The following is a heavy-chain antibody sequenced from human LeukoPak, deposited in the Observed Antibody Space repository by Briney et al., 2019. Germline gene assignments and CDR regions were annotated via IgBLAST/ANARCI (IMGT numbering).Heavy chain of an antibody. J-gene: IGHJ4*02. CDR1: GYTFTSYD. D-gene: IGHD6-13*01. Sequence: ASVKVSCKASGYTFTSYDINWVRQATGQGLEWMGWMNPNSGNTGYAQKFQGRVTMTRNTSISTAYMELSSLRSDDTAVYYCVIAAPTGESDYWGQGTLVTVSS. V-gene: IGHV1-8*01. CDR2: MNPNSGNT. CDR3: VIAAPTGESDY.